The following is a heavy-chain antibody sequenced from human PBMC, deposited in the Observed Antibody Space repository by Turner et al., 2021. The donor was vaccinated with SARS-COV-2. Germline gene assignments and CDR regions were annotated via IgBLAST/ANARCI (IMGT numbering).Heavy chain of an antibody. CDR1: GFTFDDYA. Sequence: EVQLVESGGGLVQPGRSLRLSCAASGFTFDDYAMHWVRQAPGKGLEWVSGINWNSGTIGYADSVKGRFTISRDNAKNSLYLQMNSLRAEDTAVYYCAKDGAPFLLYFGEPTFYFDYWGQGTLVTVSS. CDR2: INWNSGTI. V-gene: IGHV3-9*01. CDR3: AKDGAPFLLYFGEPTFYFDY. J-gene: IGHJ4*02. D-gene: IGHD3-10*01.